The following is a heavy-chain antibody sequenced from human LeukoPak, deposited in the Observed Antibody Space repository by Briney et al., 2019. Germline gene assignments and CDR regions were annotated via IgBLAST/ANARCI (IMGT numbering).Heavy chain of an antibody. J-gene: IGHJ3*02. CDR3: AARYAFDI. CDR1: GFTFSSYG. V-gene: IGHV3-30*03. Sequence: GGSLRLSCAASGFTFSSYGMHWVRQAPGKGLEWVAVISYDGSNKYYADSVKGRFTISRDNSKNTLYLQMNSLRAEDTAVYYCAARYAFDIWGQGTMVTVSS. CDR2: ISYDGSNK.